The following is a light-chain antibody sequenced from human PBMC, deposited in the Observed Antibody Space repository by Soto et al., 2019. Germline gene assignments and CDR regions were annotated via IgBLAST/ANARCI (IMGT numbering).Light chain of an antibody. V-gene: IGKV3D-20*02. CDR1: QSVSSTS. J-gene: IGKJ5*01. CDR2: GAS. Sequence: PGARATLSCRASQSVSSTSLAWYQQKPGQAPRLLIHGASSRATGIPDRFSGSGSGTDFTLTISSLEPEDFAVYYCQQRSNWPITFGQGTRLEIK. CDR3: QQRSNWPIT.